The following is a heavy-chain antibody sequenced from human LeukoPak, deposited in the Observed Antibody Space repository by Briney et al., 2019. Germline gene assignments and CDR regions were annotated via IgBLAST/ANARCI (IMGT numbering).Heavy chain of an antibody. D-gene: IGHD2-15*01. CDR3: AKGSGFLFDY. CDR1: GFTLSRSW. V-gene: IGHV3-7*01. CDR2: IKQDGSEI. J-gene: IGHJ4*02. Sequence: QSGGSLRLSCVASGFTLSRSWMTWVRQAPGKGLEWVANIKQDGSEIYYLDSVKGRFTISRDNAKNSLYLQMNSLRAEDTAVYYCAKGSGFLFDYCGQGTLVTVSS.